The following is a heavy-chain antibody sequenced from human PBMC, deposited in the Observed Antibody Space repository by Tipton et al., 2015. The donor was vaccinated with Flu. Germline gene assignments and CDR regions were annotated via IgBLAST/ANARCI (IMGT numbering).Heavy chain of an antibody. D-gene: IGHD3-10*01. CDR2: IQYSGHT. J-gene: IGHJ4*02. Sequence: TLSLTCSVSGGSINSSYWSWIRQSPGKGLEWIGNIQYSGHTNYNPSLKSRVTIAVDTSKNQFSLQLSYVAAADTAVYYCARHVDRSWMLEFWGQGTLVTVSS. CDR3: ARHVDRSWMLEF. CDR1: GGSINSSY. V-gene: IGHV4-59*01.